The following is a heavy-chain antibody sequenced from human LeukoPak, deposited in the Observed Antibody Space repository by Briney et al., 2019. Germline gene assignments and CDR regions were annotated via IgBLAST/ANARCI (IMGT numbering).Heavy chain of an antibody. Sequence: ASVKVSCKASGYTFTSYGISWVRQATGQGLEWMGWMNPNSGNTGYAQKFQGRVTMTRNTSISTAYMELSSLRSEDTAVYYCARGLLKYYYDSSDLWGQGTLVTVSS. V-gene: IGHV1-8*02. J-gene: IGHJ5*02. CDR2: MNPNSGNT. D-gene: IGHD3-22*01. CDR3: ARGLLKYYYDSSDL. CDR1: GYTFTSYG.